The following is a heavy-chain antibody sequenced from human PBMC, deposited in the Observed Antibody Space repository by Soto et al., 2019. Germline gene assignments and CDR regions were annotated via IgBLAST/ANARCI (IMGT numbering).Heavy chain of an antibody. D-gene: IGHD6-13*01. J-gene: IGHJ4*02. CDR2: ISSSGSYI. V-gene: IGHV3-21*01. CDR3: AREAGPASGPY. Sequence: EVQLVESGGGLVKPGGSLRLSCAASGFTFSTYTMNWVRQAPGKGLERVSSISSSGSYIYYADSVKGRFTISRDNAKNALFLEMNSLRAEDTAVYYCAREAGPASGPYWGQGTLVTVSS. CDR1: GFTFSTYT.